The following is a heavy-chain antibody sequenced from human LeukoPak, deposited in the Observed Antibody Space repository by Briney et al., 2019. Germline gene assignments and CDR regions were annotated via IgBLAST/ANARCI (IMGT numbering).Heavy chain of an antibody. CDR1: GFTFSSYN. J-gene: IGHJ6*03. CDR2: IRYDAINK. V-gene: IGHV3-30*02. CDR3: VKDGDTVSGTYYFDMDV. Sequence: PGGSLRLSCVVSGFTFSSYNFNSVSQAPGKGLEWVAFIRYDAINKYYAVSVQGRFTISRDNSRITLYLQMNSLRAEDTALYYCVKDGDTVSGTYYFDMDVWGKGTTVTISS. D-gene: IGHD1-26*01.